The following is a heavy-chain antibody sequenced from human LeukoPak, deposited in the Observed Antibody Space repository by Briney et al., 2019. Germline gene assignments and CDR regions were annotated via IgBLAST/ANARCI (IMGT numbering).Heavy chain of an antibody. Sequence: PSETLSLTCAVYGGSFSGYYWSWIRQPPGKGLEWIGEINHSGSTNYNPSLKSRVTISVDTSKNQFSLKLSSVTAADTAVYYCACGIPGYSSSWYPSWFDPWGQGTLVTVSS. V-gene: IGHV4-34*01. CDR2: INHSGST. CDR3: ACGIPGYSSSWYPSWFDP. J-gene: IGHJ5*02. D-gene: IGHD6-13*01. CDR1: GGSFSGYY.